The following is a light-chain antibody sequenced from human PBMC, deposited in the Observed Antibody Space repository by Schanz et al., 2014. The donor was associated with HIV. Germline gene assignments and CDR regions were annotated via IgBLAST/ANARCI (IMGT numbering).Light chain of an antibody. CDR3: LLSYSAARQVV. Sequence: AVVTQESSLTVSPGGTVTLTCGSSTGAVTSGHYAYWFQQKPGQAPRTLIHDTNNRHSWTPARFSGSLLGGKAALTLSGAQPEDEADYYCLLSYSAARQVVFGGGTKVTVL. CDR1: TGAVTSGHY. J-gene: IGLJ2*01. V-gene: IGLV7-46*01. CDR2: DTN.